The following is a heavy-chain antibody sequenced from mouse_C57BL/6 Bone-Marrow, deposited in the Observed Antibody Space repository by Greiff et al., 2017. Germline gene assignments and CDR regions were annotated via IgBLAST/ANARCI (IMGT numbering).Heavy chain of an antibody. CDR3: ARWASMDY. J-gene: IGHJ4*01. CDR1: GYTFTDYY. Sequence: LVESGAELVRPGASVKLSCKASGYTFTDYYINWVKQRPGQGLEWIGRIYPGSGNTYYNEKFKGKATLTAETSSSTAYMQLSSLTSEDSAVYFCARWASMDYWGQGTSVTVSS. V-gene: IGHV1-76*01. CDR2: IYPGSGNT.